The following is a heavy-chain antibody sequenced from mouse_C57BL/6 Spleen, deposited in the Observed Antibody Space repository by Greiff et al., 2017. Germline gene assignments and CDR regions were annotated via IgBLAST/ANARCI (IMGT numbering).Heavy chain of an antibody. CDR1: GFTFSDYY. D-gene: IGHD1-1*01. Sequence: EVQLVESEGGLVQPGSSMKLSCTASGFTFSDYYMAWVRQVPEKGLEWVANINYDGSSTYYLDSLKSRFIISRDNAKNILYLQMSSLKSEDTATYYCARSGLITTVVATRYFDVWGTGTTVTVSS. CDR2: INYDGSST. CDR3: ARSGLITTVVATRYFDV. V-gene: IGHV5-16*01. J-gene: IGHJ1*03.